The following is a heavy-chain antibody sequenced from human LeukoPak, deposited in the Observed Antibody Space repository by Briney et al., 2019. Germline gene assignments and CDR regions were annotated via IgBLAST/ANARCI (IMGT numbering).Heavy chain of an antibody. Sequence: GRSLRLSCAASGFTFSSYAMSWFRQAPGKGLEWVGFIRSKAYGGTTEYAASVKGRFTISRDDSKSIAYLQMNSLKTEDTAVYYCTRGERYFDYWGQGTLVTVSS. CDR2: IRSKAYGGTT. CDR1: GFTFSSYA. D-gene: IGHD1-1*01. J-gene: IGHJ4*02. V-gene: IGHV3-49*03. CDR3: TRGERYFDY.